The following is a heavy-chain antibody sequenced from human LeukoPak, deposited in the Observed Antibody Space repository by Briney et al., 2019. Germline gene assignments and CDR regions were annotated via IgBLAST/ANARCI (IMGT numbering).Heavy chain of an antibody. CDR3: ASDYCSGGSCYGLVAPY. J-gene: IGHJ4*02. CDR2: IYSGGST. D-gene: IGHD2-15*01. Sequence: GGSLRLSCAASGFTVSSNYMSWVRQAPGKGLEWVSVIYSGGSTYYADSVKGRFTISRDNSKNTLYLQMNSLRAEDTAVYYCASDYCSGGSCYGLVAPYWGQGTLVTVSS. CDR1: GFTVSSNY. V-gene: IGHV3-66*01.